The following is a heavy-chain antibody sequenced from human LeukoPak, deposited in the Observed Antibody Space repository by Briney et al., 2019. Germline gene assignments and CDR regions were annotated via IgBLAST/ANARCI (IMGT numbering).Heavy chain of an antibody. J-gene: IGHJ6*03. CDR1: GLTVSSNY. CDR2: IYAGGTT. Sequence: PGGSLRLSCAASGLTVSSNYMSWVRQAPGKGLAWVSVIYAGGTTYYADSVKGRFTISRDKDTLYLQMNSLRVEDTAVYYCAKMHCSTTSCPYYMDVWGNGTTVTVSS. CDR3: AKMHCSTTSCPYYMDV. V-gene: IGHV3-53*01. D-gene: IGHD2-2*01.